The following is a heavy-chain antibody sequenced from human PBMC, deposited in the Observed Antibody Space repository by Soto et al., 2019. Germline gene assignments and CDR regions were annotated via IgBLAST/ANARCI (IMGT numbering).Heavy chain of an antibody. Sequence: QVQLVQSGAEVKKPGASVKVSCKASGYTFTSYGISWVRQAPGQGLEWMGWISAYNGNTNYAQKLQGRVTMTTDTSTSAAYMELRSLRSDDTAVYYCARYCSSTSCYLGYYYGMDVWGQGTTVTVSS. CDR3: ARYCSSTSCYLGYYYGMDV. V-gene: IGHV1-18*01. CDR2: ISAYNGNT. D-gene: IGHD2-2*01. CDR1: GYTFTSYG. J-gene: IGHJ6*02.